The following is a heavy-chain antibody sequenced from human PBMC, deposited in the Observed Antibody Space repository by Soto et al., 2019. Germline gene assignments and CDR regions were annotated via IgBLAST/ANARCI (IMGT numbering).Heavy chain of an antibody. J-gene: IGHJ6*02. Sequence: QVQLVQSGAEVKKPGASVKVSCKASGYTFTSYGISWVRQAPGQGLGWMGWISAYNGNTNYAQKLQGRVTMTTDTSTSTAYMELRSLRSDDTAVYYCARVPLGYCISTSCYGGYYYYGMDVWGQGTTVTVSS. CDR2: ISAYNGNT. CDR1: GYTFTSYG. V-gene: IGHV1-18*01. D-gene: IGHD2-2*01. CDR3: ARVPLGYCISTSCYGGYYYYGMDV.